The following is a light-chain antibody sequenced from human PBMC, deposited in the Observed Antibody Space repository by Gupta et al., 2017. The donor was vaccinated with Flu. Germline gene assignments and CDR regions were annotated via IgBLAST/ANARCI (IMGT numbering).Light chain of an antibody. CDR2: AAS. CDR3: QQYSNYPRS. CDR1: HGIGSW. Sequence: SPSSLSASVGDRVTITCRASHGIGSWLAWYQQKPEKAPKPLIYAASNLQSGVPSRFSGSGSGTDFTLTISSLQPEDFATYYCQQYSNYPRSFGQGTKVEI. J-gene: IGKJ2*03. V-gene: IGKV1D-16*01.